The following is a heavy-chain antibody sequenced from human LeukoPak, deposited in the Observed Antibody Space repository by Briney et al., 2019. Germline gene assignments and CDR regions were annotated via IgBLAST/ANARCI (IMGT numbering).Heavy chain of an antibody. V-gene: IGHV1-69*01. J-gene: IGHJ4*02. CDR3: ARGPGCSGGSCPFNY. CDR1: GGTFSSYA. D-gene: IGHD2-15*01. Sequence: SVKVSCKASGGTFSSYAISGVRQAPGQGLEWMGGIIPIFGTANYAQKFQGRVTITADESTSTAYMELSSLRSEDTAVYYCARGPGCSGGSCPFNYWGQGTLVTVSS. CDR2: IIPIFGTA.